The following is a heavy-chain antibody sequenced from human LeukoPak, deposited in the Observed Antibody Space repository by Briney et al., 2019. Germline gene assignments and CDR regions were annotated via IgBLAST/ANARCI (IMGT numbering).Heavy chain of an antibody. D-gene: IGHD5-12*01. CDR3: ARESIRHLYYFDY. CDR2: IIPIFGTT. CDR1: GGTFSNYA. J-gene: IGHJ4*02. Sequence: SVKVSCKASGGTFSNYAISWVRQAPGQGLEWMGGIIPIFGTTNYAQKPQGRVTITADESTSTAYMELSSLRSEDTAVYYCARESIRHLYYFDYWGQGTLVTVSS. V-gene: IGHV1-69*13.